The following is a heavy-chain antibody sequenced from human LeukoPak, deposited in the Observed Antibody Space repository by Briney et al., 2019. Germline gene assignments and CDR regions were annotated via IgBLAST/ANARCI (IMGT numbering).Heavy chain of an antibody. D-gene: IGHD2-2*01. CDR1: GFTFSSYG. Sequence: GRSLRLSCAASGFTFSSYGMHWVRQAPGKGLEWVAVIWYDGSNKYYADSVKGRFTISRDNSKNTLYLQMNSLRAEDTAVYYCARDLCSSTSCYDGPFDYWGQGTLATVSS. CDR3: ARDLCSSTSCYDGPFDY. J-gene: IGHJ4*02. CDR2: IWYDGSNK. V-gene: IGHV3-33*01.